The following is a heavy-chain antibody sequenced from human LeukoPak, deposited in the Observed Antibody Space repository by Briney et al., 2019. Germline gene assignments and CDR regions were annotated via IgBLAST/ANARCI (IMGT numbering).Heavy chain of an antibody. J-gene: IGHJ5*02. CDR2: INHSGST. D-gene: IGHD3-10*01. CDR1: GGFISSNSAY. CDR3: ARARGPSYVRGVIRWFDP. V-gene: IGHV4-39*07. Sequence: SETLSLTCTVSGGFISSNSAYWSWIRQPPGKGLEWIGEINHSGSTNYNPSLKSRVTISVDTSKNQFSLKLSSVTAADTAVYYCARARGPSYVRGVIRWFDPWGQGTLVTVSS.